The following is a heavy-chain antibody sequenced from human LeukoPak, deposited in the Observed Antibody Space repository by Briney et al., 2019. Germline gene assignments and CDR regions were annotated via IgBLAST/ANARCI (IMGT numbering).Heavy chain of an antibody. CDR2: IYYSGST. Sequence: SETLSLTCTVSGGSISSYYWSWIRQPPGKGLEWIGYIYYSGSTNYNPSLKSRVTISVDTSKNQFSLKLSSVTAADTAAYYCARDAGSSWYGYYYYYMDVWGKGTTVTISS. CDR1: GGSISSYY. D-gene: IGHD6-13*01. CDR3: ARDAGSSWYGYYYYYMDV. J-gene: IGHJ6*03. V-gene: IGHV4-59*01.